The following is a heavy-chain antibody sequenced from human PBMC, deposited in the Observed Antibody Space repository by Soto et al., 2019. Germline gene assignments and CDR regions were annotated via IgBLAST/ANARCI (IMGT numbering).Heavy chain of an antibody. Sequence: QVQLVESGGGVVQPGRSLRLSCAASGFTFSSYAMHWVRQAPVKGLAWVAVISYDGSNKYDADCVKGRFTISRDNSKNTLYLQMNSLRAEDTDVYYCTRDQGSYFDYWGQGPLVTVCS. CDR3: TRDQGSYFDY. CDR1: GFTFSSYA. V-gene: IGHV3-30-3*01. CDR2: ISYDGSNK. J-gene: IGHJ4*02.